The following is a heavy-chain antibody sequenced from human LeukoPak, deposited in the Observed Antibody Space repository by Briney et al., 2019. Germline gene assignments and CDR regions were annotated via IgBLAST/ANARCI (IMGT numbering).Heavy chain of an antibody. CDR3: ARLGGDILTGYSFWFDP. J-gene: IGHJ5*02. V-gene: IGHV5-51*01. Sequence: GESLKISCKGSGYSFTSYWIGWVRQMPGKGLEWMGIIYPGDSDTRYSPSFQGQVTISADKSISTAYLQWSSLKASDIAMYYCARLGGDILTGYSFWFDPWGQGTLVTVSS. D-gene: IGHD3-9*01. CDR1: GYSFTSYW. CDR2: IYPGDSDT.